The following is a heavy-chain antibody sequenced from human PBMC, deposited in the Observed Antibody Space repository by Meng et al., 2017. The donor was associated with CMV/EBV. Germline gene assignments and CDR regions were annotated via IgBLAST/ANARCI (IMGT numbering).Heavy chain of an antibody. D-gene: IGHD1-26*01. Sequence: GPLRLSCTVSGGSVSSGSYYWSWIRQPPGKGLEWIGYIYYSGSTNYNPSLKSRVTISVDTSKNQFSLKLSSVTAADTAVYYCARRGRQYYYYGMDVWGQGTTVTVSS. CDR1: GGSVSSGSYY. CDR2: IYYSGST. J-gene: IGHJ6*02. V-gene: IGHV4-61*01. CDR3: ARRGRQYYYYGMDV.